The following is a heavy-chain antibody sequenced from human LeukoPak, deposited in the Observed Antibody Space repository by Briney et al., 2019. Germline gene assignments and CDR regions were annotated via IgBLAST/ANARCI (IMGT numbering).Heavy chain of an antibody. CDR3: ARVGSDYGGNWGGYYFDY. J-gene: IGHJ4*02. CDR1: GGSISSYY. V-gene: IGHV4-4*07. Sequence: ETLSLTCTVSGGSISSYYWSWIRQPAGKGLEWIGRIYTSGSTNYNPSLKSRVTMSVDTSKDQFSLKLSSVTAADTAVYYCARVGSDYGGNWGGYYFDYWGQGTLVTVSS. CDR2: IYTSGST. D-gene: IGHD4-23*01.